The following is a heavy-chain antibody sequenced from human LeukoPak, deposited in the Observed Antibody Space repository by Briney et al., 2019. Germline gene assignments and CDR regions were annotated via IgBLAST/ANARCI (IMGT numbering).Heavy chain of an antibody. D-gene: IGHD3-22*01. V-gene: IGHV4-34*01. Sequence: SSETLSLTCAVYGGSFSGYYWSWIRQPSGKGLEWIGEINHSGSTNYNPSLKSRVTISVDTSKNQFSLKLSSVTAADTAVYYCARGTTKPDYYYDSSGPSTTFDYWGQGTLVTVSS. CDR2: INHSGST. CDR1: GGSFSGYY. CDR3: ARGTTKPDYYYDSSGPSTTFDY. J-gene: IGHJ4*02.